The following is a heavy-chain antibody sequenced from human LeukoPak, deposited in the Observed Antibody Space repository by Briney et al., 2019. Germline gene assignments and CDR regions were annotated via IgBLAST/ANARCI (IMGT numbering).Heavy chain of an antibody. Sequence: WETLSLTCTVSGGSISRYYWSWIRQPPGKGLKWIGYIYTSGSTNYNPSLKSRVTISVDTSKNQFSLKLSSVTAADTAVYYCAISSIAAHYFDCWGQGTLVTVSS. CDR3: AISSIAAHYFDC. J-gene: IGHJ4*02. CDR1: GGSISRYY. V-gene: IGHV4-4*09. CDR2: IYTSGST. D-gene: IGHD6-6*01.